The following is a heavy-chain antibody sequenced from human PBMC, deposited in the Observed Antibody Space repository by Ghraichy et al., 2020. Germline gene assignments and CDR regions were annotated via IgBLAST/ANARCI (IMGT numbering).Heavy chain of an antibody. CDR2: IYHSGST. D-gene: IGHD1-26*01. J-gene: IGHJ4*02. CDR1: GGSISSNNW. CDR3: AREKGAGTYKGFDY. V-gene: IGHV4-4*02. Sequence: SETLSFTCTVSGGSISSNNWWSWVRQPPGKGLEWLGEIYHSGSTNYNPSLERRVTISIDTSKSQVSLRLSSVTAADTAVYYCAREKGAGTYKGFDYWGRGTLVTVSS.